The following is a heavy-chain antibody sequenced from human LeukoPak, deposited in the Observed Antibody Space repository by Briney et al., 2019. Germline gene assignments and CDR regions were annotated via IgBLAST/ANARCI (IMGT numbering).Heavy chain of an antibody. D-gene: IGHD2-8*01. CDR1: A. CDR3: AKEAPSSEQMVYVDN. Sequence: AMSWVRQAPGKGLEWVSAISGSGGSTYYADSVKGRFTISRDNSKNTLYLQMNSLRVEDTAMYYCAKEAPSSEQMVYVDNWGQGVLVIVSS. CDR2: ISGSGGST. J-gene: IGHJ4*02. V-gene: IGHV3-23*01.